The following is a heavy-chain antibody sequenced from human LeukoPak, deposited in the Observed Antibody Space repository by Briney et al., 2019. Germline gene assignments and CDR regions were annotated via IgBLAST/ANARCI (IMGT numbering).Heavy chain of an antibody. CDR1: GGTFSSYA. CDR3: AREGSIAASYYYYGMDV. V-gene: IGHV1-69*04. CDR2: IIPILGIA. Sequence: ASVKVSYKASGGTFSSYAISWVRQAPGQGLEWMGRIIPILGIANYAQKFQGRVTITADKSTSTAYMELSSLRSEDTAVYYCAREGSIAASYYYYGMDVWGQGTTVTVSS. J-gene: IGHJ6*02. D-gene: IGHD6-13*01.